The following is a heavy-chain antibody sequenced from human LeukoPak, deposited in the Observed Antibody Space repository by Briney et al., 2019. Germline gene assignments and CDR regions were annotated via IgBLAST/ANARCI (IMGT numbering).Heavy chain of an antibody. CDR2: ISYDGSNK. D-gene: IGHD1-1*01. V-gene: IGHV3-30-3*01. CDR3: ANHRTPDRYNWNHFHY. CDR1: GFTFRSYA. J-gene: IGHJ4*02. Sequence: GGSLRLSCAASGFTFRSYAMHWVRQAPGKGLEWVAVISYDGSNKYYADSVKGRFTISRDDSKNTLYLQVNSLRADDTAVYYCANHRTPDRYNWNHFHYWGQGTLVIVSS.